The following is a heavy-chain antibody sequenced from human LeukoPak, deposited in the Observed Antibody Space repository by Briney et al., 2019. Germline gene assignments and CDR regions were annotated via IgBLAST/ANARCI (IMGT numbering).Heavy chain of an antibody. D-gene: IGHD6-13*01. J-gene: IGHJ4*02. CDR2: ISYDGSNK. V-gene: IGHV3-30*03. CDR3: ARAKRWIGSSWHFDN. CDR1: GFTFSSYG. Sequence: GGSLRLSCAASGFTFSSYGMHWVRQAPGKGLEWVAVISYDGSNKYYADSVKGRFTISRDNSKNTLFLQMNSLRPEDTAVYYCARAKRWIGSSWHFDNWGQGTLVTVSS.